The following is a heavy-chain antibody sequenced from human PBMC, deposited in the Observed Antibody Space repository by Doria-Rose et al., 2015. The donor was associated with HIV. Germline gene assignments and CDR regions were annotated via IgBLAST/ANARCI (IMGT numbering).Heavy chain of an antibody. Sequence: VQLVESGGGLVRPGGSLRLSCATSGFNFSSHRLNWVSQAPWKGLEWVSSISSTSAYINYADSVGGRFTISRDNARNSLYLQMDSLRAEDTAIYYCATGVTLDYWGQGTLVTVSS. D-gene: IGHD3-10*01. CDR3: ATGVTLDY. J-gene: IGHJ4*02. CDR1: GFNFSSHR. CDR2: ISSTSAYI. V-gene: IGHV3-21*01.